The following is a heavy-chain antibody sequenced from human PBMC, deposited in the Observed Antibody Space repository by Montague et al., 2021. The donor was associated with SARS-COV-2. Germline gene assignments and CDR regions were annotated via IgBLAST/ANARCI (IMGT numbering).Heavy chain of an antibody. CDR2: ITGSGGTT. Sequence: SLRLSCAASGFTFSSYAMSWVRQAPGKGLEWVSEITGSGGTTYYADSVKGRFTISRDNSKYTLFLQMHSLRAEDTAIYHCAKHRTGTTPFDYWGQGTLVTVSS. CDR3: AKHRTGTTPFDY. D-gene: IGHD1-7*01. V-gene: IGHV3-23*01. CDR1: GFTFSSYA. J-gene: IGHJ4*02.